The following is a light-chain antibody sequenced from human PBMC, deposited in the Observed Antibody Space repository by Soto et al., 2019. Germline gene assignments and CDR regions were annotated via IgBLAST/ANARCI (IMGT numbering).Light chain of an antibody. CDR3: QQYNKWPRT. Sequence: ESVLTQSPAALSVSPGERATLSCRASQSVSSNLAWYQQKPGQAPRLLIYDASTRATGVPATFSGSGSGTEFTLTISSLQSEDFAVYYCQQYNKWPRTFGQGTKVDIK. J-gene: IGKJ1*01. V-gene: IGKV3-15*01. CDR2: DAS. CDR1: QSVSSN.